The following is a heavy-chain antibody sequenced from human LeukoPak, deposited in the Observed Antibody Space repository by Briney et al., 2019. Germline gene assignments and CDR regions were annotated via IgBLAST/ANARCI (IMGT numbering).Heavy chain of an antibody. CDR3: ARAAVWDSSSWYGY. CDR2: IPSDGANK. Sequence: PGGSLRLSCAASGFTFSSYWMSWVRQAPGKGLEWVSFIPSDGANKYYADSVKGRFTISRDNSENTLYLQMNSLRAEDTAVYYCARAAVWDSSSWYGYWGQGTLVTVSS. CDR1: GFTFSSYW. V-gene: IGHV3-30*03. J-gene: IGHJ4*02. D-gene: IGHD6-13*01.